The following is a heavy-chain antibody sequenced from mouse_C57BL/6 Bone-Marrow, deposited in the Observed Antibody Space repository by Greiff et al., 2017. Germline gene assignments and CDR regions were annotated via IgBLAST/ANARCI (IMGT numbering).Heavy chain of an antibody. CDR2: IYPRSGNT. CDR3: ARGYYSNYDGYFDV. D-gene: IGHD2-5*01. CDR1: GYTFTSYG. Sequence: VQLQKSGAELARPGASVKLSCKASGYTFTSYGISWVKQRTGQGLEWIGEIYPRSGNTYYNEKFKGKATLTADKSSSTAYMELRSLTSEDSAVYFCARGYYSNYDGYFDVWGTGTTVTVSS. J-gene: IGHJ1*03. V-gene: IGHV1-81*01.